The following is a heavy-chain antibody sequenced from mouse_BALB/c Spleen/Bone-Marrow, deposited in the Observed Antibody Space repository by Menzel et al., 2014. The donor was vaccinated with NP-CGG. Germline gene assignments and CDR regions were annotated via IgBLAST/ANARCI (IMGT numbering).Heavy chain of an antibody. Sequence: EVMLVESGGGLVKPGGSLKLSCAASGFTFSSYAMSWVRQSPEKRLEWVAEISSGGNYTYYPDTVTGRFTISRDNAKNILYLEMSSLRSDDTAMYYCVRAYGSSYAMDYWGQGTSVIVSS. CDR3: VRAYGSSYAMDY. CDR2: ISSGGNYT. J-gene: IGHJ4*01. D-gene: IGHD1-1*01. V-gene: IGHV5-9-4*01. CDR1: GFTFSSYA.